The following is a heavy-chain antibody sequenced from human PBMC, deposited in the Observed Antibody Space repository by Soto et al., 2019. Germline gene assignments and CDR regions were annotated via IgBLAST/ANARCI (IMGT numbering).Heavy chain of an antibody. Sequence: LSLPFAVYGGSFSGYYWSWIRQPPGKGLEWIGEINHSGSTNYNPSLKSRVTISVDTSKNQFSLKLSSVTAADTAVYYCARGNQYYYGSGSYYNNWFDPWGQGTLVTVSS. CDR3: ARGNQYYYGSGSYYNNWFDP. J-gene: IGHJ5*02. CDR2: INHSGST. CDR1: GGSFSGYY. V-gene: IGHV4-34*01. D-gene: IGHD3-10*01.